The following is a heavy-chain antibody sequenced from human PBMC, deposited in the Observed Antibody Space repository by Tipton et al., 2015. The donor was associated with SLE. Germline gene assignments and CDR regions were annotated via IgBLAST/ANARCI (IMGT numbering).Heavy chain of an antibody. D-gene: IGHD2-2*01. CDR2: LYPGGST. CDR3: ARGGLGFCTSGTCYDVTDI. CDR1: GDSINTRYY. Sequence: TLSLTCTVSGDSINTRYYWSWVRQPAGKGLEWIGRLYPGGSTNYNPSLRSRVTISRDTSKNQFSVKLSSVTAADTAIYYCARGGLGFCTSGTCYDVTDIWGQGTMVTVSS. V-gene: IGHV4-61*02. J-gene: IGHJ3*02.